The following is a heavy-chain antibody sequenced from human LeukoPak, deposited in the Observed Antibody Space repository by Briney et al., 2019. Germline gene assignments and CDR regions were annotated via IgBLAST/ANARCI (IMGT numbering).Heavy chain of an antibody. CDR3: ARDRGDYGDYYFDY. Sequence: SETLSLTCAVYGGSFSGYYWSWIRQPPGKGLEWIGEINHSGSTNYNPSLKSRVTISVDTSKNQFSLKLSSVTAADTAVYYCARDRGDYGDYYFDYWGQGTLVTVSS. CDR2: INHSGST. J-gene: IGHJ4*02. CDR1: GGSFSGYY. D-gene: IGHD4-17*01. V-gene: IGHV4-34*01.